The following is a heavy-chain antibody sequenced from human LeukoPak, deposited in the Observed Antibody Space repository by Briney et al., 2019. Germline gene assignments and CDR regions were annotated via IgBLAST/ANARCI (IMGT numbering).Heavy chain of an antibody. Sequence: ASVKVSCKASGYTFTSYYMHWVRQAPGQGLEWMGIINPSGGSTSYAQKFQGRVTMTRNTSISTAYMELSSLRSEDTAVYYCARGHGFGESPFDYWGQGTLVTVSS. V-gene: IGHV1-46*01. CDR3: ARGHGFGESPFDY. D-gene: IGHD3-10*01. CDR1: GYTFTSYY. CDR2: INPSGGST. J-gene: IGHJ4*02.